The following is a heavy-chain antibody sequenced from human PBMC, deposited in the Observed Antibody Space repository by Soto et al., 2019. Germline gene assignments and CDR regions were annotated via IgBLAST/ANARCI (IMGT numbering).Heavy chain of an antibody. V-gene: IGHV3-15*01. CDR1: GFSFKNAW. Sequence: GGSLRLSCAASGFSFKNAWMSLVRQAPGKGLEWVGRIKRKTDCETADYGVPVKGRFTISRDDSKSTMYLEMNSLKTEDTAVYWCTTVLSWGPLRDYWGQGTKVTVSS. J-gene: IGHJ4*02. CDR2: IKRKTDCETA. CDR3: TTVLSWGPLRDY. D-gene: IGHD3-16*01.